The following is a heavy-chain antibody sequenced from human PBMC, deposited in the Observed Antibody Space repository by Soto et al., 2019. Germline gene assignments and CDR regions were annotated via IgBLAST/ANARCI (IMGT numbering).Heavy chain of an antibody. V-gene: IGHV1-58*02. D-gene: IGHD2-2*01. CDR2: TVVGSGNT. Sequence: SVKVSCKASGFTFTSSAMQWVRQARGQRLEWIGWTVVGSGNTNYAQKFQERVTITRDMSTSTAYMELSSLRSEDTAVYYCAALSQYQLSYYYMDVWGKGTTVTVSS. CDR3: AALSQYQLSYYYMDV. J-gene: IGHJ6*03. CDR1: GFTFTSSA.